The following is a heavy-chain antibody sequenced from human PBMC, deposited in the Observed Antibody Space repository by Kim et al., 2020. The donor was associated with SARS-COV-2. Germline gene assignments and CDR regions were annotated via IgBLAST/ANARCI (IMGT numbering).Heavy chain of an antibody. Sequence: GGSLRLSCAAFGITFSNYWMSWVRQAPGKGLEWVANINQDGSQKYYVDSVKGRFTISRDNAKNSLYLQMNSLRAEDTAVYYCARDKYFDSGSYYKFWGQGTLVTVSS. CDR1: GITFSNYW. CDR2: INQDGSQK. CDR3: ARDKYFDSGSYYKF. V-gene: IGHV3-7*01. D-gene: IGHD3-10*01. J-gene: IGHJ4*02.